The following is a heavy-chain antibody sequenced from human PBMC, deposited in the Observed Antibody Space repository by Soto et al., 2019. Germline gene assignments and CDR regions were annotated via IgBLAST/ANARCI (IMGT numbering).Heavy chain of an antibody. J-gene: IGHJ4*02. CDR1: GGSISSGGYY. Sequence: SSETLSLTCTVSGGSISSGGYYWSWIRQHPGKGLEWIGYIYYSGSANYNPSLKSRVTISVDTSKNQFSVRLISVTAADTALYYCARAYDYGHTPIEYWGQGTLVTVSS. CDR2: IYYSGSA. D-gene: IGHD3-10*01. V-gene: IGHV4-31*03. CDR3: ARAYDYGHTPIEY.